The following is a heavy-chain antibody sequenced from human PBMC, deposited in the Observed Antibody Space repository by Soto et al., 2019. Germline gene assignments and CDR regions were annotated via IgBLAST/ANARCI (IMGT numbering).Heavy chain of an antibody. Sequence: QVQLQESGPGLVKPSGTLSLTCAVSGASISSSNWSSWVRQPPGKGLEWIGEIYHSGSTNYNPSLKRRVTTSVDKSKNQFSLKLSSVTAADTAVYYCAGEWMASTVFDPWGQGTLVTVSS. CDR1: GASISSSNW. D-gene: IGHD4-17*01. V-gene: IGHV4-4*02. CDR2: IYHSGST. J-gene: IGHJ5*02. CDR3: AGEWMASTVFDP.